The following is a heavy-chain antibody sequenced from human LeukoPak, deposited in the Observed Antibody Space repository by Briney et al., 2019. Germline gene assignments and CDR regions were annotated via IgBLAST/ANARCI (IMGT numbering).Heavy chain of an antibody. D-gene: IGHD1-26*01. CDR2: ISSSSSYI. Sequence: GESLRLSCAASGFTFSSYSMNWVRQAPGKGLEWVSSISSSSSYIYYADSVKGRFTISRDNAKNSLYLQMNSLRAEDTAVYYCARDRIAGDAFDIWGQGTMVTVSS. J-gene: IGHJ3*02. CDR3: ARDRIAGDAFDI. CDR1: GFTFSSYS. V-gene: IGHV3-21*01.